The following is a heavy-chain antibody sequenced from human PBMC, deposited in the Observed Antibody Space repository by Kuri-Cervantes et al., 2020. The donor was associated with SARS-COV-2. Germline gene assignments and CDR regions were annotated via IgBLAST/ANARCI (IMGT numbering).Heavy chain of an antibody. Sequence: GGSLRLSCAVYGGSFSGYYWSWIRQAPGKGLEWVANIKQDGSEKYYVDSVKGRFTISRDDAKDSLYLQMNSLRDEDTAVYYCASWSVWGKGTAVTVSS. D-gene: IGHD2-8*02. CDR2: IKQDGSEK. J-gene: IGHJ6*04. CDR1: GGSFSGYY. CDR3: ASWSV. V-gene: IGHV3-7*01.